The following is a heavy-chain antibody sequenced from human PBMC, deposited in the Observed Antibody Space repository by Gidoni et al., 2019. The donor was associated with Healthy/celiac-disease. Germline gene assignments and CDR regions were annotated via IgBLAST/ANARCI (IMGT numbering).Heavy chain of an antibody. Sequence: QLQLQESGPGLVKPSETLSLTCTVSGCSISSSSYSWGWIRQPPGTGLEWIGSIYYSGSTYYNPSLKSRVTISVDTSKNQFSLKLSSVTAADTAVYYCARSRDTAMVDYWGQGTLVTVSS. CDR3: ARSRDTAMVDY. CDR1: GCSISSSSYS. J-gene: IGHJ4*02. CDR2: IYYSGST. D-gene: IGHD5-18*01. V-gene: IGHV4-39*01.